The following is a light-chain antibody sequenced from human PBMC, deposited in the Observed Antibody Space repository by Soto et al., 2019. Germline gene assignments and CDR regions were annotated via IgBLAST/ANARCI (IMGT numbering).Light chain of an antibody. CDR1: TSNIGSNA. CDR3: QSYDSSLSGSV. Sequence: QSVLTQPPSASAPPGQRVTISCSGSTSNIGSNAVNWYQQLPGTAPKLLIYGNTNRPSGVPDRFSGSKSGTSASLAITGLQSEDEADYYCQSYDSSLSGSVFGGGTKLTVL. CDR2: GNT. J-gene: IGLJ2*01. V-gene: IGLV1-40*01.